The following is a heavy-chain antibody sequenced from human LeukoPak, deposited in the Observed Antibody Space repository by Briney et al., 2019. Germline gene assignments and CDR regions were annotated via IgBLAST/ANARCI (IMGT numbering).Heavy chain of an antibody. Sequence: SETLSLTCAVYGGSCDDYYCSWIRQPPGKGLEWIGEIHPSGIFYYNSSLMSRVIISIDTSKSQFSLRLTSVTAADTGFYYCARGRDRSKAGDHWGQGSLVTVSS. CDR2: IHPSGIF. V-gene: IGHV4-34*01. J-gene: IGHJ4*02. CDR1: GGSCDDYY. D-gene: IGHD5-24*01. CDR3: ARGRDRSKAGDH.